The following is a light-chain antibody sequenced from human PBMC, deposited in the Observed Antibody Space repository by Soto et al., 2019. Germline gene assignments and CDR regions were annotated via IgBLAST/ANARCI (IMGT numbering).Light chain of an antibody. Sequence: DIQMTQSPSTLSASVGDRVTITCRASQSVRGCLAWYQQTPGKAPKLLIYDASSLESGVPSRFSGSGSGTEFTLTISSLQPDDFATYYCQQSNGYPWTFGEGTKVEIK. CDR2: DAS. CDR3: QQSNGYPWT. J-gene: IGKJ1*01. CDR1: QSVRGC. V-gene: IGKV1-5*01.